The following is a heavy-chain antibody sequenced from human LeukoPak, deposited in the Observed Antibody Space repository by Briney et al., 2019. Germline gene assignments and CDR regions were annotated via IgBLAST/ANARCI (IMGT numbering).Heavy chain of an antibody. D-gene: IGHD3-10*01. CDR2: IWYTGST. CDR1: GGSVTSGGVY. V-gene: IGHV4-39*01. J-gene: IGHJ5*02. Sequence: SDTLSLTCSLWGGSVTSGGVYCGWLRQPGGKGPELISTIWYTGSTYYNPPLQSRVTISIETSKNQSPLRLTSVTATATAVHHCAGHSGSGSLSRPFDPWGQGTLVTVSS. CDR3: AGHSGSGSLSRPFDP.